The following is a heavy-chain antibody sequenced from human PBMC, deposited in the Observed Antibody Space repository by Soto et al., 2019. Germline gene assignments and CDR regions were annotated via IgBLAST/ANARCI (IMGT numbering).Heavy chain of an antibody. CDR2: IYYSGST. CDR1: GGSISSSSYY. Sequence: QLQLQESGPGLVKPSETLSLTCTVSGGSISSSSYYWGWIRQPPGKGLEWIGSIYYSGSTYYNPSLKSRVTISVDTSKNQFSLKLSSVTAADTAVYYCARLNVDTAMVIRDYWGQGTLVTVSS. D-gene: IGHD5-18*01. J-gene: IGHJ4*02. V-gene: IGHV4-39*01. CDR3: ARLNVDTAMVIRDY.